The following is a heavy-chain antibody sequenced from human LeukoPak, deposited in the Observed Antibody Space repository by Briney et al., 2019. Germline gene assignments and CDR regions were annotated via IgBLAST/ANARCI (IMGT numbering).Heavy chain of an antibody. Sequence: SETLSLTCTVSGDSFSTYYLNWMRQPPGKGLEWIGYVYYTGFTNYNPSLKSRVTISVDTSKNQFSLNLTSVTTADTAVYYYARNFRKRDFWSASDYWGEGTLVTVSS. V-gene: IGHV4-59*01. D-gene: IGHD3-3*01. CDR3: ARNFRKRDFWSASDY. J-gene: IGHJ4*02. CDR1: GDSFSTYY. CDR2: VYYTGFT.